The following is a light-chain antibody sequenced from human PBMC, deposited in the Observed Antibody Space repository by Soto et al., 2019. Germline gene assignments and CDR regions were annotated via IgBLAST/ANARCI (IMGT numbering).Light chain of an antibody. V-gene: IGLV1-40*01. CDR3: QSYDRSLSGYV. J-gene: IGLJ1*01. Sequence: QSVLTQPPSVSGAPGQSGSISCTWMSSSIGAGYDVHWYQQLPGTAPKLLIYANGNRPSGVPDRFSGSKSGTSASLAITGLQAEDEADYYCQSYDRSLSGYVLGTGTKVTVL. CDR2: ANG. CDR1: SSSIGAGYD.